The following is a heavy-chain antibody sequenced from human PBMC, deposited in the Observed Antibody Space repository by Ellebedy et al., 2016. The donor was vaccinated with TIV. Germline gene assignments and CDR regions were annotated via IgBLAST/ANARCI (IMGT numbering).Heavy chain of an antibody. Sequence: PGGSLRLSCAASGITFSIYAMGRVRQAPGKGLEWVSTISRNGGGTYYAGSVEGRFTISRDNSNHTLWQQMSGLRAEDTARYFCAKDLGKERQWGFDYWGQGTLVTVSS. CDR1: GITFSIYA. D-gene: IGHD4-23*01. CDR2: ISRNGGGT. CDR3: AKDLGKERQWGFDY. J-gene: IGHJ4*02. V-gene: IGHV3-23*01.